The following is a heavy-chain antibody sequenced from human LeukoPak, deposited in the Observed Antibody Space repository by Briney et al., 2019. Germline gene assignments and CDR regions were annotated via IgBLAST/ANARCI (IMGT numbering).Heavy chain of an antibody. J-gene: IGHJ4*02. V-gene: IGHV3-15*01. CDR2: IKSKTDGGTT. D-gene: IGHD3-10*01. CDR1: GFTFSNAW. Sequence: GGSLRLSCAASGFTFSNAWMSWVRQAPGKGLEWVGRIKSKTDGGTTDYAAPVKGRFTISRDDSTNTPYLQMNSLKTEATAVYYCTTDVRRTMVRGVIPDYWGQGTLVTVSS. CDR3: TTDVRRTMVRGVIPDY.